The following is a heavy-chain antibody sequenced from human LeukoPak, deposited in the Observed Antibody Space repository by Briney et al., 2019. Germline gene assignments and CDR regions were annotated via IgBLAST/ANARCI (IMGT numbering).Heavy chain of an antibody. CDR3: ARDQSGKDYCGSGPLDP. CDR1: GGSISSYY. CDR2: IYYSGST. V-gene: IGHV4-59*01. J-gene: IGHJ5*02. Sequence: SETLSLTCTVSGGSISSYYWSWIRQPPGKGLEWIGYIYYSGSTNYNPSLKSRVTISVDTSKNQFSLKLSSVTAADTAVYYCARDQSGKDYCGSGPLDPWGQGTLVTVSS. D-gene: IGHD3-10*01.